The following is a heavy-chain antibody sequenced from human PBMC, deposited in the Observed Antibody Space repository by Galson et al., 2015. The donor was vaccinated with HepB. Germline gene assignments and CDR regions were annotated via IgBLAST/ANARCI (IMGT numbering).Heavy chain of an antibody. Sequence: SVKVSCKASGGTFSSYTISWVRQAPGQGLEWMGRIIPILGIANYAQKFQGRVTITVDKSTSTAYMELSSLRSEDTAVYYCARYPSGYCSSTSCYRYYGMDVWGQGTTVTVSS. D-gene: IGHD2-2*03. CDR3: ARYPSGYCSSTSCYRYYGMDV. CDR2: IIPILGIA. CDR1: GGTFSSYT. V-gene: IGHV1-69*02. J-gene: IGHJ6*02.